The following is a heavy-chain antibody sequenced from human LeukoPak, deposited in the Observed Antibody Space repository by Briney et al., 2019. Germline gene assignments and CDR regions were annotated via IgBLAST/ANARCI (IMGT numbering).Heavy chain of an antibody. CDR1: GFTFSTFA. V-gene: IGHV3-23*01. Sequence: GGSLRLSCAASGFTFSTFAMIWVRQPPGKGLEWVSSIFQGGGEIHYADSVRGRFTISRDNSKSTLFLQMNSLRAEDTAIYYCATYRQVLLPFEAWGQGTLVTVSS. CDR3: ATYRQVLLPFEA. D-gene: IGHD5-18*01. J-gene: IGHJ5*02. CDR2: IFQGGGEI.